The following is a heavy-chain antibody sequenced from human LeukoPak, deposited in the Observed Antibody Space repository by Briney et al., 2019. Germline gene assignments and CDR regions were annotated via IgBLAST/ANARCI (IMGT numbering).Heavy chain of an antibody. CDR2: INHSGSN. Sequence: SETLSLTCAVYGGSFSGYYWSWIRQPPGKGLEWIGEINHSGSNNYNPSLKSRVTISVDTSKNQFSLKLSSVTAADTAVYYCARNMYYYDSSGYLYWGQGTLVTVSS. V-gene: IGHV4-34*01. D-gene: IGHD3-22*01. CDR1: GGSFSGYY. J-gene: IGHJ4*02. CDR3: ARNMYYYDSSGYLY.